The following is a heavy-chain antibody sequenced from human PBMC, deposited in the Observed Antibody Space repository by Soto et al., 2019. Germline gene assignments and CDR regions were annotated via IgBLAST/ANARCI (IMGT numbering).Heavy chain of an antibody. V-gene: IGHV3-23*01. J-gene: IGHJ4*02. CDR1: GFTFSSYA. CDR2: ISGSGSST. CDR3: ASSSGWYYPFRGYFDY. Sequence: GGSLRLSCAASGFTFSSYAMSWVRQAPGKGLEWVSAISGSGSSTYYADSVKGRFTISRDNSKNTLYLQMNSLRAEDPSVYYCASSSGWYYPFRGYFDYWGQGTLVTVSS. D-gene: IGHD6-19*01.